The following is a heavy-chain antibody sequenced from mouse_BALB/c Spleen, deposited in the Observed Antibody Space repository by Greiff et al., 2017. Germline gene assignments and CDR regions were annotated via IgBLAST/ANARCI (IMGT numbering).Heavy chain of an antibody. CDR3: ARTTTALDY. Sequence: EVKLMESGPGLVKPSQSLSLTCTVTGYSITSDYAWNWIRQFPGNKLEWMGYISYSGSTSYNPSLKSRISITRDTSKNQFFLQLNSVTTEDTATYYCARTTTALDYWGQGTTLTVSS. V-gene: IGHV3-2*02. CDR2: ISYSGST. D-gene: IGHD1-2*01. J-gene: IGHJ2*01. CDR1: GYSITSDYA.